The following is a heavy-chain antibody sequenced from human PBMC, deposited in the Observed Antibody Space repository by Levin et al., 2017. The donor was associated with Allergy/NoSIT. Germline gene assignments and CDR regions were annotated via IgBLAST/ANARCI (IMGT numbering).Heavy chain of an antibody. CDR3: ARQEIIYRNSAPLWGGMDV. CDR1: GYSFSNYW. V-gene: IGHV5-51*01. D-gene: IGHD3-10*01. J-gene: IGHJ6*02. CDR2: IYPSDSDT. Sequence: KVSCRGSGYSFSNYWIGWVRQMPGKGLEWMGLIYPSDSDTRYSPSFQGHVTISADKSISTAYLQWGSLKASDTAIYYCARQEIIYRNSAPLWGGMDVWGQGTTVTVSS.